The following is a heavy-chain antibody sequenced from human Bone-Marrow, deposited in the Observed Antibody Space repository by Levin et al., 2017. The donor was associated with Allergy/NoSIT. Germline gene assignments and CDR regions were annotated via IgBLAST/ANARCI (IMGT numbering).Heavy chain of an antibody. J-gene: IGHJ4*02. Sequence: PGGSLRLSCAASGFTFSDHYMDWVRQAPGKGLEWVGRSRNNANIYSTEYAASVKGRFTISRDDSNNLLYLQMNSLKTEDTAVYYCTRADSSIRPADYWGQGTLVSVSS. CDR2: SRNNANIYST. CDR1: GFTFSDHY. D-gene: IGHD3-22*01. V-gene: IGHV3-72*01. CDR3: TRADSSIRPADY.